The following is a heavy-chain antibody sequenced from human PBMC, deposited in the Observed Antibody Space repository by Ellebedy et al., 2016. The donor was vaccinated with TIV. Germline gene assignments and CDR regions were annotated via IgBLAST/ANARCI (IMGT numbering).Heavy chain of an antibody. Sequence: GESLKISCVASGFNFDSNAMSWVRQTPGKGLEWVAGIGGDDHTHYAHFVEGRFTISRDNSKNTLYLQMTTLRAEDTAIYYCVQSPVFVWFGGADDVFDIWGQGTMVTVSS. D-gene: IGHD3-10*01. CDR1: GFNFDSNA. CDR3: VQSPVFVWFGGADDVFDI. J-gene: IGHJ3*02. CDR2: IGGDDHT. V-gene: IGHV3-23*01.